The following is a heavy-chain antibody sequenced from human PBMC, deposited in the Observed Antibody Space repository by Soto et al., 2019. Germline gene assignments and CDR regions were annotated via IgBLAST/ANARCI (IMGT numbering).Heavy chain of an antibody. D-gene: IGHD4-17*01. J-gene: IGHJ5*02. V-gene: IGHV3-21*01. CDR3: ARERDDYGDNNWFDP. CDR2: ISSSSSYI. CDR1: GFTFSSYS. Sequence: EVQLVESGGGLVKPGGSLRLSCAASGFTFSSYSMNWVRQAPGKGLEWVSSISSSSSYIYYADSVKGRFTISRDNAKNALYLQRNSLRAEDTAVYYCARERDDYGDNNWFDPWGQGTLVTVSS.